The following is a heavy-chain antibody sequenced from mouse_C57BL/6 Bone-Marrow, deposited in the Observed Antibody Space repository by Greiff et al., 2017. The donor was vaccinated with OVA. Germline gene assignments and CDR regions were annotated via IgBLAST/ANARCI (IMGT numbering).Heavy chain of an antibody. J-gene: IGHJ2*01. D-gene: IGHD4-1*01. CDR3: ARHRDWGYFDY. V-gene: IGHV5-12*01. CDR2: ISNGGGST. CDR1: GFTFSDYY. Sequence: DVKLVESGGGLVQPGGSLKLSCAASGFTFSDYYMYWVRQTPEKRLEWVAYISNGGGSTYYPDTVKGRFTISRDNAKNTLYLQMSRLKSEDTAMYYCARHRDWGYFDYWGQGTTLTVSS.